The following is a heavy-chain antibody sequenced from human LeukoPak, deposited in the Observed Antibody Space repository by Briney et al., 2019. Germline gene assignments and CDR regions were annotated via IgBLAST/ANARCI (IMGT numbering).Heavy chain of an antibody. CDR3: ARDRGPRTGFMVREAYDY. J-gene: IGHJ4*02. CDR2: INTDGSIT. D-gene: IGHD3-10*01. V-gene: IGHV3-74*01. Sequence: GGSLRLSCAASGFTFSNAWMNWVRQAPGKGLEWVSRINTDGSITNYADSVKGRFSISRDNAKNTLYLQMSSLRAEDTAVYYCARDRGPRTGFMVREAYDYWGQGTLVTVSS. CDR1: GFTFSNAW.